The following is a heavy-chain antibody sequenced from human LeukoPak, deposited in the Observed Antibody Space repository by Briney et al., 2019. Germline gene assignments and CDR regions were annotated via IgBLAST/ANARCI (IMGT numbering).Heavy chain of an antibody. J-gene: IGHJ4*02. CDR1: GYTFTGYY. CDR3: ARGSIVGATFDYFDY. Sequence: ASVKVSCKASGYTFTGYYIHWVRQAPGQGLEWMGWINPNSGGTNYAQKFQGRVTMTRDTSISTAYMDLSRLRSDDTAVYYRARGSIVGATFDYFDYWGQGTLVTVSS. CDR2: INPNSGGT. D-gene: IGHD1-26*01. V-gene: IGHV1-2*02.